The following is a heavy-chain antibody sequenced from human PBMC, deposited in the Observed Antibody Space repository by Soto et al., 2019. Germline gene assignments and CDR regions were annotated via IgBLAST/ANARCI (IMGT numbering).Heavy chain of an antibody. Sequence: LRLSCAASGFTFSSYSMNWVRQAPGKGLEWVSYISSGSSIRYYADSVKGRFTISRDNARNSLYLQMNSLRDEDTAVYYCATDRYCSSDTCYTEKNSWGQGTLVTVSS. CDR3: ATDRYCSSDTCYTEKNS. V-gene: IGHV3-48*02. J-gene: IGHJ4*02. D-gene: IGHD2-2*02. CDR2: ISSGSSIR. CDR1: GFTFSSYS.